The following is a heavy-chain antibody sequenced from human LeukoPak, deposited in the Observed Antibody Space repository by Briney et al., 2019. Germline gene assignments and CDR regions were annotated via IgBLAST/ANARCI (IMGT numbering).Heavy chain of an antibody. CDR2: IYYSGST. J-gene: IGHJ4*02. Sequence: TPSQTLSLTCTVSGGSISSGGYYWSWIRQHPGKGLEWIGYIYYSGSTYYNPSLKSRVTISVDRSKNQFSLKLSSVTAADTAVYYCARTGAMGLFDYWGQGTLVTVSS. CDR3: ARTGAMGLFDY. CDR1: GGSISSGGYY. D-gene: IGHD5-18*01. V-gene: IGHV4-31*03.